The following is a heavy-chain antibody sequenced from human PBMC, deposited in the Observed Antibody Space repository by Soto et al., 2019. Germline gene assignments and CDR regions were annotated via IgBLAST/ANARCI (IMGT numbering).Heavy chain of an antibody. CDR1: GFTFSNAW. J-gene: IGHJ1*01. D-gene: IGHD3-22*01. CDR3: TVSSGYYSAEYFQH. V-gene: IGHV3-15*07. CDR2: IKSKTDGGTT. Sequence: EVQLVESGGGLVKPGGSLRLSCAASGFTFSNAWMNWVRQAPGKGLEWVGRIKSKTDGGTTDYAAPVKGRFTISRDDSTNTLYLQMNSLKTEDTAVYYCTVSSGYYSAEYFQHWGQGTLVTVSS.